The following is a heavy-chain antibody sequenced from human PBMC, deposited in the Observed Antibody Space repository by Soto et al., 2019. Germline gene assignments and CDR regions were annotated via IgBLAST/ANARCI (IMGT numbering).Heavy chain of an antibody. D-gene: IGHD3-22*01. Sequence: SSETLSLTCTVSGGSVISGSYYFICIRQPPWKGLEWIGYIYYSGSTNYNPSLKSRVTISVDTSKNQFSLKLSSVTAADTAVYYCARQDYYDSSGYYSFDYWGQGTLVTVSS. CDR1: GGSVISGSYY. CDR3: ARQDYYDSSGYYSFDY. V-gene: IGHV4-61*01. J-gene: IGHJ4*02. CDR2: IYYSGST.